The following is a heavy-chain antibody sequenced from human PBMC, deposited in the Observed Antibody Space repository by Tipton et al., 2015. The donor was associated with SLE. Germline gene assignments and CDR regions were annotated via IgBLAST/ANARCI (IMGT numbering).Heavy chain of an antibody. V-gene: IGHV4-61*01. J-gene: IGHJ4*02. CDR2: IYYSGST. CDR3: ASGKKGSSTH. CDR1: GGSVSSGSYY. Sequence: GLVKPSETLSLTCTVSGGSVSSGSYYWSWIRQPPGKGLEWIGYIYYSGSTNYNPSLKSRVTISVDTSKNQFSLKLSSVTAADTAVYYCASGKKGSSTHWGQGTLVTVSS. D-gene: IGHD2-2*01.